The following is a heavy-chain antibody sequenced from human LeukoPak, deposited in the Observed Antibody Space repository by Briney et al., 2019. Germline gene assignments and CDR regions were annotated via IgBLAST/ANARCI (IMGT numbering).Heavy chain of an antibody. V-gene: IGHV3-30*03. CDR1: GFTFRSYD. D-gene: IGHD3-10*01. J-gene: IGHJ4*02. CDR2: ISYDGSNK. CDR3: ADLGGFYDY. Sequence: GGSLRLSCPACGFTFRSYDKHLVRQAPGKGLEWVAVISYDGSNKYYADSVKGRFTISRDNSKNTLYLQMNSLRAEDTAVYYSADLGGFYDYWGQGTLVTVSS.